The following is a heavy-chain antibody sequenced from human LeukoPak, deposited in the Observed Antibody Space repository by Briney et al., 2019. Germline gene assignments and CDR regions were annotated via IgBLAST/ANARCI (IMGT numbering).Heavy chain of an antibody. CDR2: ISGSGGST. Sequence: PGRSLRLSCAASGFTFSSYAMSWVRQAPGKGLEWVSAISGSGGSTYYADSVKGRFTISRDNSKNTLYLQMNSLRAEDTAVYYCAKALPYTAMGIYYFDYWGQGTLVTVSS. J-gene: IGHJ4*02. V-gene: IGHV3-23*01. CDR3: AKALPYTAMGIYYFDY. CDR1: GFTFSSYA. D-gene: IGHD5-18*01.